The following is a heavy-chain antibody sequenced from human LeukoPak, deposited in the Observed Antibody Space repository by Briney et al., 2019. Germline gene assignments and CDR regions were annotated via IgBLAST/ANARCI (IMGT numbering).Heavy chain of an antibody. CDR2: IYSGGST. CDR3: ARDLDRYGGYVGY. J-gene: IGHJ4*02. D-gene: IGHD4-17*01. Sequence: PGGSLRLSCAASGFTVSSNYMSWVRQAPGKGLEWVSVIYSGGSTYYADSVKGRFTISRDNSKNTLYLQMNSLRAEDTAVYYCARDLDRYGGYVGYWGQGTLVTVSS. V-gene: IGHV3-53*01. CDR1: GFTVSSNY.